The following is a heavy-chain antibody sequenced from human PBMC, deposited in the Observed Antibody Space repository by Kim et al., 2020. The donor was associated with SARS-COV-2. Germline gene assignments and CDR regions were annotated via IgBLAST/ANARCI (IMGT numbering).Heavy chain of an antibody. V-gene: IGHV3-21*01. D-gene: IGHD5-12*01. Sequence: ADSVKGRFNISRDNAKNSLYLQMDSLRAEDTAVYYCARGASDYDMYYFDNWGQGTLVTVSS. J-gene: IGHJ4*02. CDR3: ARGASDYDMYYFDN.